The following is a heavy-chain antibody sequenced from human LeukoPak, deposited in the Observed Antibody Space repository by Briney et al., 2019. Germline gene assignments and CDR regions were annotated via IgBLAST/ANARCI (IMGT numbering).Heavy chain of an antibody. CDR2: ISSSGSTT. D-gene: IGHD6-6*01. CDR3: ARGSYSTSSFDY. CDR1: GFTFNTHW. Sequence: PGGSLRLSCAAFGFTFNTHWMSWVRQAPGKGLEWVSYISSSGSTTYYADSVKGRITISRDNAKNSLYLQMNSLRAEDTAVYYCARGSYSTSSFDYWGQGTLVTVSS. J-gene: IGHJ4*02. V-gene: IGHV3-48*03.